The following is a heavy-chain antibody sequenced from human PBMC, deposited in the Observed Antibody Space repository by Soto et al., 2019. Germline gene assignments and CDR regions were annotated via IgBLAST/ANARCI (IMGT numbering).Heavy chain of an antibody. D-gene: IGHD4-4*01. J-gene: IGHJ5*02. CDR3: ARVAPVDYRNYGWFDP. V-gene: IGHV1-3*01. CDR1: GYTFTSYA. Sequence: ASVKVSCKASGYTFTSYAMHWVRQAPGQRLEWMGWINAGNGNTKYSQKFQGRVTITRDESTSTAYMELSSLRSEDTAIYYCARVAPVDYRNYGWFDPSGQGTLVTVSS. CDR2: INAGNGNT.